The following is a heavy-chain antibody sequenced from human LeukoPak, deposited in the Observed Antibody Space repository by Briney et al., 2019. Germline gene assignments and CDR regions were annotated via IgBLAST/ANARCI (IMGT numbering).Heavy chain of an antibody. CDR1: GFTFSSYA. J-gene: IGHJ6*02. Sequence: QPGGSLRLSCAASGFTFSSYAMSWVRQAPGKGLEWVSAIRGSGGSTYYADSVKGRFTISRDNSKNTLYLQMNSLRAEDTAVYYCAKEAPYSSSWYGPYYYGMDVWGQGTTVTVSS. D-gene: IGHD6-13*01. V-gene: IGHV3-23*01. CDR3: AKEAPYSSSWYGPYYYGMDV. CDR2: IRGSGGST.